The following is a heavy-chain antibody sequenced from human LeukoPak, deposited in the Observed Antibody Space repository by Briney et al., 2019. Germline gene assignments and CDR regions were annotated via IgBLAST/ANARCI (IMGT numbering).Heavy chain of an antibody. Sequence: PSETLSLTCTVSGGSISSYYWSWIRQPAGKGLEWIGRIYTSGSTNYNPSLKSRVTMSVDTSKNQFSLKLSSVTAADTAVYYCARDFWDTTFINYFDYWGQGTLVTVSS. J-gene: IGHJ4*02. CDR2: IYTSGST. CDR3: ARDFWDTTFINYFDY. D-gene: IGHD2/OR15-2a*01. CDR1: GGSISSYY. V-gene: IGHV4-4*07.